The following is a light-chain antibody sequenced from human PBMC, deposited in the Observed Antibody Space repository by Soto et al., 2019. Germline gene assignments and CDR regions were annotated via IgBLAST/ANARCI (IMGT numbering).Light chain of an antibody. CDR3: QQYGRPPQT. V-gene: IGKV3-20*01. CDR1: QSVRSNC. CDR2: GTS. J-gene: IGKJ1*01. Sequence: EIVLTQSPGTLALSPGEXXTXSCRASQSVRSNCLAWYQHKPGQAPRLLIYGTSSRATDIPDRFTGSGSGTDFTLTISRLEPEDFAVYSCQQYGRPPQTFGQVTMVDI.